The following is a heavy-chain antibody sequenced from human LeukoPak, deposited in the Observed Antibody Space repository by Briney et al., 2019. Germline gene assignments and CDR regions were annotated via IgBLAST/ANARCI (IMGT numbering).Heavy chain of an antibody. CDR1: GFTFSSYG. Sequence: GGSLRLSCAASGFTFSSYGMSWVRQAPGKGLEWVSAISGSGGNTYYADSVKGRFTISRDNAKNTLYLQMNSLRAEDTAVYYCARADPTSGASIDYWGQGTLVTVSS. CDR2: ISGSGGNT. J-gene: IGHJ4*02. CDR3: ARADPTSGASIDY. V-gene: IGHV3-23*01. D-gene: IGHD3-10*01.